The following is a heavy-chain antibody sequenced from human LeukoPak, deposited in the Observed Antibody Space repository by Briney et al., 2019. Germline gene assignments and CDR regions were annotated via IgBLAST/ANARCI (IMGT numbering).Heavy chain of an antibody. CDR3: ARDQVAVAANYYYYGMDV. D-gene: IGHD6-19*01. CDR1: GFTFSSYW. V-gene: IGHV3-7*01. Sequence: GGSLRLSCAASGFTFSSYWMSWVRQAPGKGLEWVANIKQDGSEKYYVDSVKGRFTISRDNTKNSLYLQMNSLRAEDTAVYYCARDQVAVAANYYYYGMDVWGQGTTVTVSS. J-gene: IGHJ6*02. CDR2: IKQDGSEK.